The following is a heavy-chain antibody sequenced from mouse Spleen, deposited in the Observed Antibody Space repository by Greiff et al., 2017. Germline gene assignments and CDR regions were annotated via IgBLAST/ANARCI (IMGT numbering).Heavy chain of an antibody. J-gene: IGHJ1*01. Sequence: EVKLQESGPGLVKPSQSLSLTCSVTGYSITSGYYWNWIRQFPGNKLEWMGYISYDGSNNYNPSLKNRISITRDTSKNQFFLKLNSVTTEDTATYYCAKDGGLGYWYFDVWGAEATVTVSS. CDR1: GYSITSGYY. CDR3: AKDGGLGYWYFDV. D-gene: IGHD4-1*01. V-gene: IGHV3-6*01. CDR2: ISYDGSN.